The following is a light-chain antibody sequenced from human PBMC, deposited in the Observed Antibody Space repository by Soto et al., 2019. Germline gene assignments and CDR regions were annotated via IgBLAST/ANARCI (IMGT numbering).Light chain of an antibody. CDR2: HGN. CDR3: AAWDDTLNGVV. V-gene: IGLV1-44*01. Sequence: QLVLTQPPSASGTPGQRVTISCSGSSSNIGSNAINWYHQLPGAAPKLLIYHGNQRPSGVPDRFSGSKSGTSASLAIGGLQSEDEADYFCAAWDDTLNGVVFGGGTQLTVL. CDR1: SSNIGSNA. J-gene: IGLJ2*01.